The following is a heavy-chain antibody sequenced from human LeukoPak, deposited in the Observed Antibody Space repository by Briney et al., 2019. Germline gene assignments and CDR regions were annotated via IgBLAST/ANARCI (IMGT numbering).Heavy chain of an antibody. CDR3: ARDGAAAGRSDYGLDV. CDR2: INADNGNR. CDR1: EYTFTKYA. D-gene: IGHD6-13*01. J-gene: IGHJ6*02. Sequence: ASVKVSCKASEYTFTKYAIQWVRQAPGQRLQWMGWINADNGNRKFSQKFQGRVTISRDTSASTVYMEPSSLRSEDTAVYYCARDGAAAGRSDYGLDVWGQGTTVTVSS. V-gene: IGHV1-3*01.